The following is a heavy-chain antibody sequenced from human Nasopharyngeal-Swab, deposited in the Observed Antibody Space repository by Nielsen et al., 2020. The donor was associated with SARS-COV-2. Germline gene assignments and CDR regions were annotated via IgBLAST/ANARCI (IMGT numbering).Heavy chain of an antibody. CDR2: INFDGSAR. V-gene: IGHV3-74*01. CDR1: GSPSSGNW. D-gene: IGHD2-2*01. Sequence: GGSLRLSCAASGSPSSGNWMPWVRQVPGKQPGWPSSINFDGSARGYAEFVKGRFTISRDNAKNTLYLQMNALSAEDTGVYYCARDCDTATCYRSAADTWGQGTLVTVSS. CDR3: ARDCDTATCYRSAADT. J-gene: IGHJ5*01.